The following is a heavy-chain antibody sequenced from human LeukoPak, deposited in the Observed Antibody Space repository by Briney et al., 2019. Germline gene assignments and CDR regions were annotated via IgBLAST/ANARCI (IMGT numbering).Heavy chain of an antibody. J-gene: IGHJ3*02. CDR3: ARDGRWLRAFDI. Sequence: SETLSLTCGVYGDSISGYHWTYIRQPPGKGLEWIGEINRSGSTNYNPSLKSRVTISVDTSKNQFSLKLSSVTAADTAVYYCARDGRWLRAFDIWGQGTMVTVSS. CDR2: INRSGST. CDR1: GDSISGYH. V-gene: IGHV4-34*01. D-gene: IGHD6-19*01.